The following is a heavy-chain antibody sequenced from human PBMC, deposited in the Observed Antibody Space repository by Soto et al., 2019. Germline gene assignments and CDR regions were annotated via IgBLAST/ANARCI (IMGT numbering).Heavy chain of an antibody. CDR3: ATNNRLRLAEMATICHNPYYYYYYGMDV. D-gene: IGHD5-12*01. CDR1: GYSFTSYW. Sequence: PGESLKISCKGSGYSFTSYWIGWVRQMPGKGLEWMGRIDPSDSYTNYSPSFQGHVTISADKSISTAYLQWSSLKASDTAMYYCATNNRLRLAEMATICHNPYYYYYYGMDVWGQGSKVTVSS. CDR2: IDPSDSYT. J-gene: IGHJ6*02. V-gene: IGHV5-10-1*01.